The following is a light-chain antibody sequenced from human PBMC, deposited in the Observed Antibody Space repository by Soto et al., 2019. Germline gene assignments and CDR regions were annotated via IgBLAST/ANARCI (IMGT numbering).Light chain of an antibody. CDR3: QSYDSSLSGWV. CDR1: SSNIGAAYD. J-gene: IGLJ3*02. V-gene: IGLV1-40*01. Sequence: QSVLTQPPSVSGAPGQKVPISCTRSSSNIGAAYDVHWYQHLPGTAPKLLIYGNNNRPSGVPDRFSGSKSGTSASLAITGLQAEDEADYYCQSYDSSLSGWVFGGGTKLTVL. CDR2: GNN.